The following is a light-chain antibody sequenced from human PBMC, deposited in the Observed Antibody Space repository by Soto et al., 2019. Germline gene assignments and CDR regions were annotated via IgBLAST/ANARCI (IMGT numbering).Light chain of an antibody. CDR3: QQYHDWPA. CDR1: QSVFSS. V-gene: IGKV3-15*01. Sequence: DIVMTQSPVTLSVSPGERAPLSCRASQSVFSSLAWYQQKPGQAPRLLIYGAATRATGIPARFSGSGSGTEFTLTISSLQSEDFAIYYCQQYHDWPAFGQGTKVDIK. CDR2: GAA. J-gene: IGKJ1*01.